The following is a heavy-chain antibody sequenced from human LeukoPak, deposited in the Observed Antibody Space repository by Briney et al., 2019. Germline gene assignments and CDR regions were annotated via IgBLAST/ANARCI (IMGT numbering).Heavy chain of an antibody. Sequence: SETLSLTCTVSGGSIGTYYWSWIRQPPGKGLEWIGYIYYNGYTDYNPSLKSRVTISLHTSKNQFSLKLSSVTAADTAVYYCARDRHWTNDWVFDYWGQGTLVTVSS. CDR3: ARDRHWTNDWVFDY. D-gene: IGHD1/OR15-1a*01. V-gene: IGHV4-59*01. J-gene: IGHJ4*02. CDR1: GGSIGTYY. CDR2: IYYNGYT.